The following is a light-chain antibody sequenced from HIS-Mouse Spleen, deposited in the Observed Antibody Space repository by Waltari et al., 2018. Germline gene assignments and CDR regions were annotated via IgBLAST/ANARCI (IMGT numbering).Light chain of an antibody. CDR2: EVS. Sequence: QSALTQPASVSGSPGQSITIPCTGTRSAVGGYNYVSWYQPHPGKAPKLMIYEVSNRPSGVSNRFSGSKSGNTASLTISGLQAEDEADYYCSSYTSSSTYVFGTGTKVTVL. CDR1: RSAVGGYNY. CDR3: SSYTSSSTYV. J-gene: IGLJ1*01. V-gene: IGLV2-14*01.